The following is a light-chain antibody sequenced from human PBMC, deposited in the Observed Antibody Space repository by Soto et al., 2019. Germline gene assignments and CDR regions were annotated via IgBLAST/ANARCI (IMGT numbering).Light chain of an antibody. J-gene: IGKJ1*01. Sequence: DIQMTQSPSTLSASVGDRVTITCRASQTISNWLAWYQQKPGKTPKLLIYKASNLENGVPSRFSGSGSGTEFTLTITSLQPDDFATYYCQPRNSYWGTFGQGTKVEI. V-gene: IGKV1-5*03. CDR1: QTISNW. CDR3: QPRNSYWGT. CDR2: KAS.